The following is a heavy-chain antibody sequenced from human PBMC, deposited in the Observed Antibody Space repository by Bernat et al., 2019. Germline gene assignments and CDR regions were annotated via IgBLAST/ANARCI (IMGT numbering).Heavy chain of an antibody. CDR1: GFTFSSYW. Sequence: EVQLVESGGGLVQPGGSLRLSCAASGFTFSSYWMHWVRQAPGKGLVWVSRFNSDGSSTTYADSVKGRLTISRDNAKNTVYLQMNSLRAEDTAVYYCARARYYDLIDYWGQGTRVTVSS. CDR2: FNSDGSST. CDR3: ARARYYDLIDY. D-gene: IGHD3-3*01. V-gene: IGHV3-74*01. J-gene: IGHJ4*02.